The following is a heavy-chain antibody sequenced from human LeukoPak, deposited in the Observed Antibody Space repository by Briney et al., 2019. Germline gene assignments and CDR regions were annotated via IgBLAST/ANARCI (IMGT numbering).Heavy chain of an antibody. J-gene: IGHJ4*02. V-gene: IGHV3-7*01. CDR1: GFTFSSYW. Sequence: PGESLRLSCAASGFTFSSYWMSWVRQAPGKGLEWVDNIKQDESEKYYVDSLKGRFTISRDNAKNSLYLQMNSLRAEDTAVYYCARDKIEGPTKLDYWGQGILVTVSS. D-gene: IGHD1-1*01. CDR3: ARDKIEGPTKLDY. CDR2: IKQDESEK.